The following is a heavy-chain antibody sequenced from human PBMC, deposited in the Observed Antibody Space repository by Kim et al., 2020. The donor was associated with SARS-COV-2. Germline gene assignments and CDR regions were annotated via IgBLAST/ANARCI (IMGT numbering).Heavy chain of an antibody. D-gene: IGHD3-22*01. Sequence: SETLSLTCTVSGGSISSSSYYWGWIRQPPGKGLEWIGSIYYSGSTYYNPSLKSRVTISVDTSKNPFSLKLSSVTAADTAVYYCARRGRDSSGYYFPSNWYFDLWGRGTLVTVSS. J-gene: IGHJ2*01. CDR2: IYYSGST. CDR1: GGSISSSSYY. CDR3: ARRGRDSSGYYFPSNWYFDL. V-gene: IGHV4-39*01.